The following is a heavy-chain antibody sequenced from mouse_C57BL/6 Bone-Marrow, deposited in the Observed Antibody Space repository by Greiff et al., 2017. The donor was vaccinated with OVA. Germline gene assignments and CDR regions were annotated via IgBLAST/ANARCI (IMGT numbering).Heavy chain of an antibody. V-gene: IGHV5-2*01. CDR3: ARHRYYGSSPSYAMDY. Sequence: EVQRVESGGGLVQPGESLKLSCESNEYEFPSHDMSWVRKTPEKRLELVAAINSDGGSTYYPDTMERRFIISRDNTKKTLYLQMSSLRSEDTALYYCARHRYYGSSPSYAMDYWGQGTSVTVSS. J-gene: IGHJ4*01. D-gene: IGHD1-1*01. CDR1: EYEFPSHD. CDR2: INSDGGST.